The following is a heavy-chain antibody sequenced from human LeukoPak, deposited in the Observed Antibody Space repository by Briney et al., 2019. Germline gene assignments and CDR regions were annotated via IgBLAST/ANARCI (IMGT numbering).Heavy chain of an antibody. CDR3: ARDGWGAVAPRGPFDY. D-gene: IGHD6-19*01. Sequence: ASVKVSCKASGYTFTSYGISWVRQAPGQGLEWMGWISAYNGNTNYAQKLQGRVTMTTDTSTSTAYMELRSLRSDDTAVYYCARDGWGAVAPRGPFDYWGQGTLVTVSS. CDR2: ISAYNGNT. V-gene: IGHV1-18*04. J-gene: IGHJ4*02. CDR1: GYTFTSYG.